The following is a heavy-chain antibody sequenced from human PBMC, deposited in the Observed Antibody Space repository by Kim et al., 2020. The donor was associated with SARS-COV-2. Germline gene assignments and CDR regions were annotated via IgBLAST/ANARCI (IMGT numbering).Heavy chain of an antibody. V-gene: IGHV3-21*01. CDR2: ITSSSTHI. D-gene: IGHD2-15*01. Sequence: GGSLRLSCAASGFTFSSYSMSWVRQAPGKGLEWVSAITSSSTHIIYVDSVKGRFTISRDNAKNSLYLQVNSLRAEDTAVYYCARVQYCSGGTCYSNRFDSWGQGTLVTVSS. J-gene: IGHJ5*01. CDR1: GFTFSSYS. CDR3: ARVQYCSGGTCYSNRFDS.